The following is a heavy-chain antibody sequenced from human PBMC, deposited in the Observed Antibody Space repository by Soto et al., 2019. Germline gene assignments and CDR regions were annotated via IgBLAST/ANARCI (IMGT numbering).Heavy chain of an antibody. Sequence: SETLSLTCTVSGGSISSDIYYWGWIRQPPGKWLEWIGSMDHSGSSYYHPSLNSRVTTSVDMSKNQFSLNLTSVTAADTAVYYCARGRVPAAMKRSRARREMDVWGKGTTVTVSS. CDR1: GGSISSDIYY. J-gene: IGHJ6*04. V-gene: IGHV4-39*07. D-gene: IGHD2-2*01. CDR2: MDHSGSS. CDR3: ARGRVPAAMKRSRARREMDV.